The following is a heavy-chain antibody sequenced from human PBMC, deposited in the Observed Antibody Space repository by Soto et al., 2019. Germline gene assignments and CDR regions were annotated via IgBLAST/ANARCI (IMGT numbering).Heavy chain of an antibody. Sequence: ASVKVSCKASGFTFITYDFSWVRQAAGQGLEWMGWMNPNSGNADFAQKFRGRVTMTRNTSISTAYMELSRLRSDDTAVYYCARIPDSSGYYYPDDDYWGQGTLVTVSS. J-gene: IGHJ4*02. D-gene: IGHD3-22*01. V-gene: IGHV1-8*01. CDR3: ARIPDSSGYYYPDDDY. CDR2: MNPNSGNA. CDR1: GFTFITYD.